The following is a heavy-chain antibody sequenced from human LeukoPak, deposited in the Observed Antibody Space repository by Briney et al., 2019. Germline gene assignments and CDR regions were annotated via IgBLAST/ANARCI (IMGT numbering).Heavy chain of an antibody. D-gene: IGHD6-19*01. V-gene: IGHV3-53*04. CDR2: IYSGGST. Sequence: GGSLRLSCAASGFTVSSNYMSWVRQAPGKGLEWVSVIYSGGSTYYADSVKGRFTISRHNSKNTLYLQMNSLRAEDTAVYYCASFGRGGGWFDAFDIWGQGTMVTVSS. J-gene: IGHJ3*02. CDR1: GFTVSSNY. CDR3: ASFGRGGGWFDAFDI.